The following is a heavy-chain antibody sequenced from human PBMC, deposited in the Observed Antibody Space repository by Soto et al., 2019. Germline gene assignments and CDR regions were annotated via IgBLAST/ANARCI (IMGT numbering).Heavy chain of an antibody. Sequence: PGGSLRLSCAASGFTFSSYAMSWVRQAPGKGLEWVSTISGSGGSTYYADSVKGRFTISRDNAKNSLYLQMNSLRAEDTAVYYCAVVASLYYYYGMDVWGQGTTVTVSS. CDR3: AVVASLYYYYGMDV. J-gene: IGHJ6*02. CDR2: ISGSGGST. CDR1: GFTFSSYA. D-gene: IGHD2-15*01. V-gene: IGHV3-23*01.